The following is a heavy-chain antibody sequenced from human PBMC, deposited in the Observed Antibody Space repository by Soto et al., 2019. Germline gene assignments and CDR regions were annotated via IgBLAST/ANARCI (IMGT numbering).Heavy chain of an antibody. CDR3: AKDKENWNLYY. CDR2: ISYDGSNK. J-gene: IGHJ4*02. D-gene: IGHD1-1*01. CDR1: GFTFSSYG. Sequence: QVQLVESGGGVVQPGRSLRLSCAASGFTFSSYGMHWVRQAPGKGLEWVAVISYDGSNKYYADSVKGRFTISRDNSKNTLYLQMNSLRAEDTAVYYCAKDKENWNLYYWGQGTLVTVSS. V-gene: IGHV3-30*18.